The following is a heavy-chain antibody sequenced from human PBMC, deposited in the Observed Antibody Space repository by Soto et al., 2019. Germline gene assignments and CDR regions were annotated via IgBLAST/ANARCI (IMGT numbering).Heavy chain of an antibody. J-gene: IGHJ6*02. V-gene: IGHV3-33*01. Sequence: SGGSLRLSCAASGFTFSNHGIQWVRQAPGKGLEWVATIWYDGSNKYYADSVKGRFTISRDNSKNTVYLQMNSLRAEDSAVYYCVRDRYSFPTPGMDGWGQGTTVTVSS. CDR2: IWYDGSNK. CDR1: GFTFSNHG. CDR3: VRDRYSFPTPGMDG. D-gene: IGHD1-1*01.